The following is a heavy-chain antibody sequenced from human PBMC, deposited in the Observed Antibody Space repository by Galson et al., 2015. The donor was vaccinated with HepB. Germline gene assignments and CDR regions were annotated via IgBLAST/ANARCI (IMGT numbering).Heavy chain of an antibody. CDR3: ARVQLKYSSGWSPFDY. D-gene: IGHD6-19*01. Sequence: SVKVSCKASGYTFTRYYMHWVRQAPGQGLEWMGIINPSGGSTSYAQKFQGRVTITRDTSTSTVYMELSSLRSEDTAVYYCARVQLKYSSGWSPFDYWGQGTLVTVSS. CDR2: INPSGGST. CDR1: GYTFTRYY. J-gene: IGHJ4*02. V-gene: IGHV1-46*01.